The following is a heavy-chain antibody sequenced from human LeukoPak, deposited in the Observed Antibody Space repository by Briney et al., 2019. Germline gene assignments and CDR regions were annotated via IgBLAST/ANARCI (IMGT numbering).Heavy chain of an antibody. V-gene: IGHV4-34*01. CDR1: GGSFTGYY. Sequence: SETLSLTCAVYGGSFTGYYWSWIRQPPGAGLEWIGEINHSGSTNYNPSLKSRVTISVDTSKNQFSLELSSMTAADTAVYYCARSQLQLDYYGMDVWGQGTTVTVSS. CDR3: ARSQLQLDYYGMDV. D-gene: IGHD4-11*01. J-gene: IGHJ6*02. CDR2: INHSGST.